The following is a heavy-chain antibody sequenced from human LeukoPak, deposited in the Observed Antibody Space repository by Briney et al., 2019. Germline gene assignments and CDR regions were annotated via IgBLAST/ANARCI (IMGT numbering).Heavy chain of an antibody. Sequence: PSETLSLTCTVSGGSISYYYWSWIRQPPGKGLEWIGYIYSSGNTNYNPSLKSRVSISVDTSKNQFSLKLSSVTVADTAVYYCARDRASGWPDYWGQGTLVTVSS. CDR1: GGSISYYY. D-gene: IGHD6-19*01. J-gene: IGHJ4*02. V-gene: IGHV4-59*01. CDR3: ARDRASGWPDY. CDR2: IYSSGNT.